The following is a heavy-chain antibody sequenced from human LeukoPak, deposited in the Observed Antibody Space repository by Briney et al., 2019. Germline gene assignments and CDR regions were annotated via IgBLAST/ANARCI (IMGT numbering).Heavy chain of an antibody. CDR1: GFTSISSW. Sequence: GGSLRLSCAASGFTSISSWMSCVPQAPGKGLGWVANIKQDGSEKYYVDSVKGRFTISRDNAKNSLYLQMNSLRAEDTAVYYCARDRVAAAGIAYWGQGTLVTVSS. D-gene: IGHD6-13*01. V-gene: IGHV3-7*01. CDR2: IKQDGSEK. CDR3: ARDRVAAAGIAY. J-gene: IGHJ4*02.